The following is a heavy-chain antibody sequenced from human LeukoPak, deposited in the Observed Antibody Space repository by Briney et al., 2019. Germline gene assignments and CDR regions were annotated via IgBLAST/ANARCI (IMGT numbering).Heavy chain of an antibody. D-gene: IGHD1-1*01. CDR2: IYYSGST. Sequence: SETLSLTCTVSGGSISSYYWSWIRQPPGKGLERIGYIYYSGSTNYNPSLKSRVTISVDTSKNQFSLKLSSVTAADTAVCYCARARRGLERRLMGYFDYWGQGTLVTVSS. CDR1: GGSISSYY. CDR3: ARARRGLERRLMGYFDY. V-gene: IGHV4-59*01. J-gene: IGHJ4*02.